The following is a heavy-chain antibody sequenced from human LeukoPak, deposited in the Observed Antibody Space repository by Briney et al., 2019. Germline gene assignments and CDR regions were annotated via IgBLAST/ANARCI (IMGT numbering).Heavy chain of an antibody. V-gene: IGHV4-4*07. J-gene: IGHJ6*03. CDR1: GGSISSYY. CDR3: ASTVHYGSGTHMDV. Sequence: SETLSLTCTVSGGSISSYYWSWLRQPAGKGLEWIGRIYTSGSTNYNPSLKSRVTMSVDTSKNQFSLKLSSVTAADTAVYYCASTVHYGSGTHMDVWGKGTTVTISS. D-gene: IGHD3-10*01. CDR2: IYTSGST.